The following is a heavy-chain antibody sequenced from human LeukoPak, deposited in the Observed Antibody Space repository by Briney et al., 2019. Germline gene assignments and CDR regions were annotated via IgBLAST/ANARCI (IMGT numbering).Heavy chain of an antibody. CDR1: GYTFSTYP. CDR3: ARRGSERPWGYYYYYGMDV. V-gene: IGHV1-8*02. Sequence: ASVKVSCKASGYTFSTYPINWVRQATGQGLEWMGWMNPNSGNTGYAQKFQGRVTMTRNTSISTAYMELSSLRSEDTAVYYCARRGSERPWGYYYYYGMDVWGQGTTVTVSS. D-gene: IGHD3-16*01. J-gene: IGHJ6*02. CDR2: MNPNSGNT.